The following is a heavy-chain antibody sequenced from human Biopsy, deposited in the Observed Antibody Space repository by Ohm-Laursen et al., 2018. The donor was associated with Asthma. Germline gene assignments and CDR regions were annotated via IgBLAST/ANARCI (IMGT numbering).Heavy chain of an antibody. CDR3: ARENGQWLTQGSFDI. J-gene: IGHJ3*02. D-gene: IGHD6-19*01. Sequence: SLRLSCSASGFSFSNYGMHWVRQAPGKGLDWVAVISFDGSNKNYTDSVKGRFTISRDNSKNTLYLQMNSLRPEDTAAYYCARENGQWLTQGSFDIWGQGTMVSVSS. CDR1: GFSFSNYG. V-gene: IGHV3-30*03. CDR2: ISFDGSNK.